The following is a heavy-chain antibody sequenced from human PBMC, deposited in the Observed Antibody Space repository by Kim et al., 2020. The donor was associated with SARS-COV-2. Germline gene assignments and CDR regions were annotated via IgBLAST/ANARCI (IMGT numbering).Heavy chain of an antibody. Sequence: SETLSLTCTVSGGSISSGGYYWSWIRQHPGKGLEWIVYIYYSGSTYYNPSLKSRVTISVDTSKNQFSLKLSSVTAADTAVYYCARATTIIGVVIQSFDYWGQGTLVTVSS. CDR1: GGSISSGGYY. CDR3: ARATTIIGVVIQSFDY. CDR2: IYYSGST. D-gene: IGHD3-3*01. V-gene: IGHV4-31*03. J-gene: IGHJ4*02.